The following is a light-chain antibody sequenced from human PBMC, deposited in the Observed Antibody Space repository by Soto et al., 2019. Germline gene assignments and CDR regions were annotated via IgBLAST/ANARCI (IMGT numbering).Light chain of an antibody. CDR1: QSLGGN. Sequence: EIVMTQSPATLAVSPGDTATLSCRASQSLGGNLAWYQQKPGQAPRLLIFRASSRATGVPARFSASGSGTEFPLTISGLQSEDFAVYYCQQYINWPPWTFGPGTKVDIK. CDR3: QQYINWPPWT. J-gene: IGKJ1*01. V-gene: IGKV3-15*01. CDR2: RAS.